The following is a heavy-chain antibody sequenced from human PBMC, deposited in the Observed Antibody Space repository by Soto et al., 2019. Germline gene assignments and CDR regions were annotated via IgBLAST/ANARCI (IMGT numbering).Heavy chain of an antibody. V-gene: IGHV1-69*01. Sequence: QVQLVQSGAEVKKPGSSVKVSCKASGGTFSSYAISWVRQAPGQGLEWMGGIIPIFGTANYAQKLQGRVTITADESTSTAYMELSSRRSEDTAVYYCARDLGIQLSRESDYWGQGTLVTVSS. CDR2: IIPIFGTA. CDR3: ARDLGIQLSRESDY. J-gene: IGHJ4*02. CDR1: GGTFSSYA. D-gene: IGHD5-18*01.